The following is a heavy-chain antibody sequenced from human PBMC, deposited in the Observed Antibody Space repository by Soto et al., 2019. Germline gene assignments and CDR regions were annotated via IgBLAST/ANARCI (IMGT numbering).Heavy chain of an antibody. D-gene: IGHD6-13*01. CDR3: ARGVGQQLVHFDY. CDR2: INAGNGNT. CDR1: GYTFTSYA. V-gene: IGHV1-3*01. J-gene: IGHJ4*02. Sequence: ASVKVSCKASGYTFTSYAMHWVRQAPGQRLEWMGWINAGNGNTKYSQKFQGRVTITRDTSASTAYMELSSLRSEDTAVYYCARGVGQQLVHFDYWGQGTLVTVSS.